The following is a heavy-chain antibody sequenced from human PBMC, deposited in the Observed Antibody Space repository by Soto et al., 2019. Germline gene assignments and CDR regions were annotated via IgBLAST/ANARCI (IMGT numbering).Heavy chain of an antibody. D-gene: IGHD3-22*01. CDR2: MSGDGRT. J-gene: IGHJ4*02. V-gene: IGHV3-23*01. CDR1: GFTFSDSV. CDR3: VKWHTSNFDSLPFNGFDF. Sequence: PGGSLRLSCVGSGFTFSDSVMAWVRQAPGKGLEWLSVMSGDGRTRYALSVTGRFTISRDNSKNTLYLQMRSLRAEDAAAYYRVKWHTSNFDSLPFNGFDFWGQGTQVTVSS.